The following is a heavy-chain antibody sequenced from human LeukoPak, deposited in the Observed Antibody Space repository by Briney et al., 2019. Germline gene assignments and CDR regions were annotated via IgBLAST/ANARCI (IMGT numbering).Heavy chain of an antibody. CDR3: ARRDYGENACFDP. D-gene: IGHD4-17*01. J-gene: IGHJ5*02. Sequence: SETLSLTCAVYGGSFSGYYWSWIRQPPGKGLEWIGEINHSGSTNYNPSLKSRVTISVDTSKNQFSLKLSSVTAADTAVYYCARRDYGENACFDPWGQGTLVTVSS. CDR2: INHSGST. V-gene: IGHV4-34*01. CDR1: GGSFSGYY.